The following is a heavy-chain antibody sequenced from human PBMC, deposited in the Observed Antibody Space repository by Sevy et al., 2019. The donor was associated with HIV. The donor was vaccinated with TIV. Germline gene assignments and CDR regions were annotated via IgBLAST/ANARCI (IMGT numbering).Heavy chain of an antibody. Sequence: ASVKVSCKVSGYTLTELSMHWVRQAPGKGLEWMGGFDPEDGETIYAQKFQGRVTMTEDTSTDTAYMELSSLRSEDTAVYYCATESPEGYDSSGYPHAFDIWGQGTMVTVSS. CDR2: FDPEDGET. J-gene: IGHJ3*02. CDR1: GYTLTELS. D-gene: IGHD3-22*01. CDR3: ATESPEGYDSSGYPHAFDI. V-gene: IGHV1-24*01.